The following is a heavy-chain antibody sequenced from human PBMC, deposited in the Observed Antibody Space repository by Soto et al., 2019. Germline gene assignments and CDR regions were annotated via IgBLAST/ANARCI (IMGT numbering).Heavy chain of an antibody. V-gene: IGHV3-30*18. D-gene: IGHD6-19*01. CDR2: ISYDGSNK. CDR1: GFTFSSYG. CDR3: AKVEWLN. Sequence: QMQLVESGGGVVQPGRSLRLSCAASGFTFSSYGMHWVRQAPGKGLEWVAVISYDGSNKYYADSVKGRFTISRDNSKNTLYLQMNSLRAEDTAVYYCAKVEWLNWGQGTLVTVSS. J-gene: IGHJ4*02.